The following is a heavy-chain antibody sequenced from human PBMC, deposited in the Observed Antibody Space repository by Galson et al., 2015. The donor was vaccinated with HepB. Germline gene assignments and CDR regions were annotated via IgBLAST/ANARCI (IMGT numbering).Heavy chain of an antibody. D-gene: IGHD2-2*01. Sequence: SLRLSCAASGFTFSSYSMNWVRQAPGKGLEWVSSISSSSSYIYYADSVKGRFTISRDNAKNSLYLQMNSLRAEDTAVYYCARVVVPAAMTFTPFLALYYYGMDVWGQGTTVTVSS. J-gene: IGHJ6*02. CDR3: ARVVVPAAMTFTPFLALYYYGMDV. V-gene: IGHV3-21*01. CDR1: GFTFSSYS. CDR2: ISSSSSYI.